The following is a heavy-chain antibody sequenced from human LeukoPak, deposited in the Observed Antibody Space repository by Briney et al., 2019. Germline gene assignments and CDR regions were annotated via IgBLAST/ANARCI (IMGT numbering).Heavy chain of an antibody. CDR2: ISGSGGST. CDR1: GFTFSSYA. D-gene: IGHD2-15*01. CDR3: ARDIPLGYCSGGSCYSDYYGMDV. J-gene: IGHJ6*02. Sequence: PGGSLRLSCAASGFTFSSYAMSWVRQAPGKGLEWVSAISGSGGSTYYADSVKGRFTISRDNSKNTLYLQMNSLRAEDTAVYYCARDIPLGYCSGGSCYSDYYGMDVWGQGTTVTVSS. V-gene: IGHV3-23*01.